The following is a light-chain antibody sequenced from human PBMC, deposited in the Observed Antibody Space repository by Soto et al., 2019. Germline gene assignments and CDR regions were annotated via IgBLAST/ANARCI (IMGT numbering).Light chain of an antibody. V-gene: IGLV2-14*01. CDR3: RSYTTTTRL. J-gene: IGLJ3*02. Sequence: QSALTQPASVSGSPGQSITISCTGTSSDIGSNNYVSWFQQRPGKAPTLIIYEVSNRPSGVSNHFSGSKSGNTASLTISGLLPEDEAEYYCRSYTTTTRLFGGGTQLTVL. CDR2: EVS. CDR1: SSDIGSNNY.